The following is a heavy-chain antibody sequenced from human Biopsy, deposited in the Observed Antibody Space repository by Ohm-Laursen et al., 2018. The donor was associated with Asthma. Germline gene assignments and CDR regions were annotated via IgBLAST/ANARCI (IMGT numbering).Heavy chain of an antibody. CDR2: INGDGSST. D-gene: IGHD6-6*01. V-gene: IGHV3-74*01. CDR1: GFTFSHYW. Sequence: SLRLSCTASGFTFSHYWMHWVRQAPGKGLVWVSRINGDGSSTSYADSVKGRFTISRDNAKKKLSQQMNSLRAEDTAVYYCARGYDSSSWGQGTPVTVSS. CDR3: ARGYDSSS. J-gene: IGHJ5*02.